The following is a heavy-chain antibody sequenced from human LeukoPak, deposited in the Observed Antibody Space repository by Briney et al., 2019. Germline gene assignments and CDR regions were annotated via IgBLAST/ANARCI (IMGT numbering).Heavy chain of an antibody. J-gene: IGHJ3*02. Sequence: PSETLSLTCTVSGGSIRSYYWSWIRQPPGKGLEWIGYIYYSGSTNYNPSLKSRVTISVDTSKNQFSLKLSSVTAADTAVYYCARSGYQLLYDAFDIWGQGTMVTVSS. CDR2: IYYSGST. CDR3: ARSGYQLLYDAFDI. V-gene: IGHV4-59*01. CDR1: GGSIRSYY. D-gene: IGHD2-2*01.